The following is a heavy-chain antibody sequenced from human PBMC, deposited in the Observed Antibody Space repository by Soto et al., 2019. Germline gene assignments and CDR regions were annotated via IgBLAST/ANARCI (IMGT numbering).Heavy chain of an antibody. J-gene: IGHJ4*02. CDR2: INAGNGNT. CDR1: GYTFTSYA. Sequence: GASVKVSCKASGYTFTSYAMHWVRQAPGQRLEWMGWINAGNGNTKYSQKFQGRVTITRDTSASTAYMELSSLRSEDTAVYYCARGPGGSYGNDYWGQGTLVTVSS. CDR3: ARGPGGSYGNDY. V-gene: IGHV1-3*01. D-gene: IGHD1-26*01.